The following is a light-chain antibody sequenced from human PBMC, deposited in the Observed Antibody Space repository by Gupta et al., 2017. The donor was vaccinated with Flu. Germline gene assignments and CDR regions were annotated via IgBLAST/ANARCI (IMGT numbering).Light chain of an antibody. CDR2: GAS. CDR3: QQYGSSPKYT. CDR1: QSVSSSY. V-gene: IGKV3-20*01. J-gene: IGKJ2*01. Sequence: TLSLSPGERATLACRASQSVSSSYLAWYQQKPGQAPRLLIYGASSRATGIPDRFSGSGYGTDFTLTISRREPEDFAVYYCQQYGSSPKYTFGQGTKMEIK.